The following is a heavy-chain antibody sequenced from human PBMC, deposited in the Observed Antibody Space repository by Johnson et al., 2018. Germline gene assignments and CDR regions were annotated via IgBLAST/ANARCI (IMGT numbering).Heavy chain of an antibody. CDR2: ISYDGSNK. Sequence: QVQLVESGGGVVQPGRSLRLSCAASGFTFSSYGMHWVRQAPGKGLEWVAVISYDGSNKYYADSVKGRFTISRDNSKNTLYRQMNSLRAEDKAVYYCAKPFFTMIVVAYYMDVWGKGTTVTVSS. D-gene: IGHD3-22*01. J-gene: IGHJ6*03. CDR1: GFTFSSYG. V-gene: IGHV3-30*18. CDR3: AKPFFTMIVVAYYMDV.